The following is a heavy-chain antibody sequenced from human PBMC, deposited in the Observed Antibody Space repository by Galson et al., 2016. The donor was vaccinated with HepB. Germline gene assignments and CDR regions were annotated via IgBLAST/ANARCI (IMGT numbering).Heavy chain of an antibody. CDR2: VKRINNGGTT. CDR1: GFSLSDAW. CDR3: ATDDYCSGGRCVNDGY. D-gene: IGHD2-15*01. J-gene: IGHJ4*02. Sequence: SLRLSCAGAGFSLSDAWMHWVRQAPGKGLEWVGRVKRINNGGTTDYATSVKGRFTIWRDDSKNTLHLQMNGLETEDTAVYYCATDDYCSGGRCVNDGYWGQGTLVTVSS. V-gene: IGHV3-15*01.